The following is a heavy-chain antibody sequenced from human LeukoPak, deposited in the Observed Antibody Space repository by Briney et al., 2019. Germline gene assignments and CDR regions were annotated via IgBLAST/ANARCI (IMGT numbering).Heavy chain of an antibody. Sequence: SVKVSCKASGYTFTGYYMHWVRQAPGQGLEWMGGIIPIFGIANYAQKFQGRVTITADKSTSTAYMELSSLRSEDTAVYYCARDAPTDCTNGVCPFYYMDVWGKGTTVTVSS. CDR1: GYTFTGYY. CDR3: ARDAPTDCTNGVCPFYYMDV. V-gene: IGHV1-69*10. D-gene: IGHD2-8*01. J-gene: IGHJ6*03. CDR2: IIPIFGIA.